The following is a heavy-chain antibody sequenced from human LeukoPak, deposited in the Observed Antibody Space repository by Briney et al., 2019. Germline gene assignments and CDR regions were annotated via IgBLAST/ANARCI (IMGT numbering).Heavy chain of an antibody. Sequence: GGSLRLSCAASGFTFSSYAMSWVRQAPGKGLEWVSGIGGSGDGTYYADSVKGRFTISRDTSKNTLYLQMNSLRAEDTAVYYCARARGYSTNFDYWGQGTLVAVSS. V-gene: IGHV3-23*01. CDR3: ARARGYSTNFDY. D-gene: IGHD5-18*01. CDR2: IGGSGDGT. J-gene: IGHJ4*02. CDR1: GFTFSSYA.